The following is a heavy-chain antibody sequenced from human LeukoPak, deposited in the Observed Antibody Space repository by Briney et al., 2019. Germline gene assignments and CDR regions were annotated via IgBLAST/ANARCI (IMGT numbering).Heavy chain of an antibody. Sequence: GGSLRLSCAASGFTFSSYWMNWVRQAPGKGLEWVANIKQDGSGKYYVDSVKGRFTISRDNAKNTLYLQMNSLRAEDTAVYYCARGASIAAAGTLYYFDYWGQGTLVTVSS. CDR3: ARGASIAAAGTLYYFDY. CDR2: IKQDGSGK. J-gene: IGHJ4*02. CDR1: GFTFSSYW. V-gene: IGHV3-7*04. D-gene: IGHD6-13*01.